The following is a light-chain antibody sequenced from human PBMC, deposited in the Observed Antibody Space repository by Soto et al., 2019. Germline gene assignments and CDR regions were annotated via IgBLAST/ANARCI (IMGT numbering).Light chain of an antibody. CDR1: QSVSSY. J-gene: IGKJ4*01. CDR2: DAS. Sequence: EIVLTQSPATLSLSPGERATLSCRASQSVSSYLAWYQQKPGQAPRLLIYDASNRATGIPARCSGSGSGSDFTLTISSLEPEDFAVYYCQQRSNWPPRLTFGGGTKVEIK. CDR3: QQRSNWPPRLT. V-gene: IGKV3-11*01.